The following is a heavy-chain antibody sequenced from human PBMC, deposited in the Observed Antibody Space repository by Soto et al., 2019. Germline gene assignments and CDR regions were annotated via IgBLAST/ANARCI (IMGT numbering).Heavy chain of an antibody. J-gene: IGHJ5*02. Sequence: QVQLVQSGAEVKKPGASVKVSCKASGYTFTSYYMHWVRQAPGQGLEWMGIINPSGGSTSYAQKFQGRVTMTRDTYTSTVYMELSSLRSEDTAVYYCARDRITIFGVVISPPNWFDPWGQGTLVTVSS. V-gene: IGHV1-46*01. D-gene: IGHD3-3*01. CDR3: ARDRITIFGVVISPPNWFDP. CDR1: GYTFTSYY. CDR2: INPSGGST.